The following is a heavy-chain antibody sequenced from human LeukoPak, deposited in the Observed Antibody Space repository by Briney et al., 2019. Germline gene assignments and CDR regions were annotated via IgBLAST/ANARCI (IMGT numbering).Heavy chain of an antibody. CDR3: ARQAHGFSYGSGFYYFDY. Sequence: GESLKISCKGSGYSFTNYWLAWLRQMPGKGLEWMGIIYPGDSDTRYSPSFQGQVTISADKSISTAYLQWSSLKASDTAMYYCARQAHGFSYGSGFYYFDYWGQGTLVTVSS. J-gene: IGHJ4*02. CDR1: GYSFTNYW. D-gene: IGHD5-18*01. CDR2: IYPGDSDT. V-gene: IGHV5-51*01.